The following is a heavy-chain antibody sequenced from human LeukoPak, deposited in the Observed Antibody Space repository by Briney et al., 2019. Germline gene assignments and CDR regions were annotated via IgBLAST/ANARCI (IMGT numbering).Heavy chain of an antibody. Sequence: GGSLRLSCAASGFTYSSIAMSWVRQAPGKGLEWVSAISGSGDSTFYADSVKGRFTISRDNSKNTLYLQMNSLRAEDTAVYYCARHTGSGYYYGNWGQGTLVTVSS. CDR1: GFTYSSIA. J-gene: IGHJ4*02. CDR3: ARHTGSGYYYGN. D-gene: IGHD3-22*01. V-gene: IGHV3-23*01. CDR2: ISGSGDST.